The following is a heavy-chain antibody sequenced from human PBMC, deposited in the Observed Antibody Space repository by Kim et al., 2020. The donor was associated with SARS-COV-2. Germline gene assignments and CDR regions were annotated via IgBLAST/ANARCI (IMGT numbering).Heavy chain of an antibody. D-gene: IGHD6-19*01. CDR3: ASGKQWLDIDY. J-gene: IGHJ4*02. Sequence: IYSADSVKGRFTISRDNAKNSLYLQMNSLRAEDTAVYYCASGKQWLDIDYWGQGTLVTVSS. V-gene: IGHV3-21*01. CDR2: I.